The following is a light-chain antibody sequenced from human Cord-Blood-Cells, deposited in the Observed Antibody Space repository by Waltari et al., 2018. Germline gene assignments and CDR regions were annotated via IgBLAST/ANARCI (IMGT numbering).Light chain of an antibody. CDR1: NIGSKS. J-gene: IGLJ3*02. Sequence: SYVLTQPPSVSVAPGKTARITCGGNNIGSKSVNWYQQKPGQAPVLVIYYDSDRPSGIPERFSGSNSGNTATLTISMVEAGDEADYYCQVWDSSSDHPVFGGGTKLTVL. CDR2: YDS. CDR3: QVWDSSSDHPV. V-gene: IGLV3-21*04.